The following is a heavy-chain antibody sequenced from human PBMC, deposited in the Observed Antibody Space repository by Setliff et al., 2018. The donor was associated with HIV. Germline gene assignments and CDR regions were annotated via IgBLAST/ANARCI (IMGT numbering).Heavy chain of an antibody. CDR3: AVWIREVIS. CDR1: GFNVNNKY. D-gene: IGHD3-10*01. J-gene: IGHJ5*02. Sequence: GGSLRLSCAASGFNVNNKYMSWVRQAPGKGLEWVGRIKSKTDGGTTDYAAPVKGRFTISRDDSKNTLYLHMNSLKTEDTAVYYCAVWIREVISWGRGTLVTVSS. V-gene: IGHV3-15*01. CDR2: IKSKTDGGTT.